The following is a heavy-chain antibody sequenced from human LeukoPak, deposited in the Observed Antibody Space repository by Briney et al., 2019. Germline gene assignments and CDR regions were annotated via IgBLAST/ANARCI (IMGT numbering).Heavy chain of an antibody. CDR2: ISYDGSNK. Sequence: GGSLRLSCAASGFTFSSYGMHWVRQAPGKGLEWVAGISYDGSNKFYADSMKGRFTVSRDNSKNTMYLQMDSLRPEDTAVYYCAKDGVGAVGGIWLYYFDYWGLGTLVTVSS. D-gene: IGHD3-16*02. V-gene: IGHV3-30*18. CDR3: AKDGVGAVGGIWLYYFDY. J-gene: IGHJ4*02. CDR1: GFTFSSYG.